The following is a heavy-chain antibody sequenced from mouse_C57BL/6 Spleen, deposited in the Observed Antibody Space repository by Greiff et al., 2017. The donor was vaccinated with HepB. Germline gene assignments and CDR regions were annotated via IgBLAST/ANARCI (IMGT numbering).Heavy chain of an antibody. CDR2: ISSGGSYT. D-gene: IGHD5-5*01. V-gene: IGHV5-6*01. CDR1: GFTFSSYG. Sequence: EVQVVESGGDLVKPGGSLKLSCAASGFTFSSYGMSWVRQTPDKRLEWVATISSGGSYTYYPDSVKGRFTISRDNAKNTLYLQMSSLKSEDTAMYYCARQNYLYAMDYWGQGTSVTVSS. J-gene: IGHJ4*01. CDR3: ARQNYLYAMDY.